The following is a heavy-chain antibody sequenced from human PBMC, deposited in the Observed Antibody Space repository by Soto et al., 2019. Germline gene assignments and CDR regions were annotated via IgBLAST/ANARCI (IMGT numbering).Heavy chain of an antibody. J-gene: IGHJ4*02. CDR3: AHIMDSSSLDY. Sequence: QITLKESGPTLVKPTQTLTLTCTFSGFSLSTSGVGVGWIRQPPGKALEWLALIYWDDDKSYSPSLKSRLTITKDTSKNQVVLTMTTMDPVDTATYYCAHIMDSSSLDYWGQGTLVTVAS. CDR1: GFSLSTSGVG. D-gene: IGHD6-6*01. V-gene: IGHV2-5*02. CDR2: IYWDDDK.